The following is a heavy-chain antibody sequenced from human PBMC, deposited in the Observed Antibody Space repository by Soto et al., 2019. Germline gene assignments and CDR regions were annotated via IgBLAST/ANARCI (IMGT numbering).Heavy chain of an antibody. D-gene: IGHD3-3*01. Sequence: GGSLRLSCAASGFTFSSYAMSWVRQAPGKGLEWVSAISGSGGSTYYADSVKGRFTISRDNSKNTLYLQMNSLRAEDTAVYYCAKQYYDFWSGYYKTLFYFDYWGQGTLVTVSS. J-gene: IGHJ4*02. CDR3: AKQYYDFWSGYYKTLFYFDY. CDR1: GFTFSSYA. CDR2: ISGSGGST. V-gene: IGHV3-23*01.